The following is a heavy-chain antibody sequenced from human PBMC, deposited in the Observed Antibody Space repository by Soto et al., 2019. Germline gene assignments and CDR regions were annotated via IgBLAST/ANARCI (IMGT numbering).Heavy chain of an antibody. CDR3: AREVYCGSDCSPLYLQH. J-gene: IGHJ1*01. D-gene: IGHD2-21*02. CDR1: GFTFSSYA. CDR2: ISYDGSNK. V-gene: IGHV3-30-3*01. Sequence: PGGSLRLSCAASGFTFSSYAMHWVRQAPGKGLGWVAVISYDGSNKYYADSVKGQLTISRDNSKTPLYLQMNSLRAQDTAVYYGAREVYCGSDCSPLYLQHWGQGTLVSLSS.